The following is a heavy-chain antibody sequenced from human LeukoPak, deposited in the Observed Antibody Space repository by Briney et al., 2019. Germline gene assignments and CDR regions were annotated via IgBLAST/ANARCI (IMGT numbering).Heavy chain of an antibody. J-gene: IGHJ4*02. V-gene: IGHV4-59*01. CDR1: GGSIGSYY. CDR2: IYYSGST. D-gene: IGHD6-13*01. CDR3: ARGGVGSSWYYFDY. Sequence: SETLSLTCTVSGGSIGSYYWSWIRQPPGKGLEWIGYIYYSGSTNYNPSLKSRVTISVDTSKNQFSLKLSSVTAADTAVYYCARGGVGSSWYYFDYWGQGTLVTVSS.